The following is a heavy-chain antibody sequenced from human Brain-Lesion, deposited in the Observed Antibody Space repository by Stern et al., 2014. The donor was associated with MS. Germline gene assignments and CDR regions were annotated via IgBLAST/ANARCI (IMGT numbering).Heavy chain of an antibody. CDR3: ARDLDNYFDY. V-gene: IGHV3-30*03. CDR2: ISHDATYK. CDR1: GFTLNNYG. Sequence: VQLLESGGGVVQPGRSLRLSCAVSGFTLNNYGMHWVRQGPGKGLEWVTVISHDATYKSYADSVKGRFTISRDTSKNTVYLQLNSLRPEDTAVYYCARDLDNYFDYWGQGTLVTVSS. J-gene: IGHJ4*02. D-gene: IGHD1-1*01.